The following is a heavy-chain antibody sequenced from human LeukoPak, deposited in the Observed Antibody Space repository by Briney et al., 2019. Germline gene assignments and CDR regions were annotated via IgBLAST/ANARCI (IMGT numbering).Heavy chain of an antibody. CDR3: AREVVLWFGRILGGASDI. Sequence: GGSLRLSCAASGFTFSSYSMNWVRQAPGKGLEWVSSISSSSSYIYYADSVKGRFTISRDNAKNSLYLQMNGLRAEDTAVYYCAREVVLWFGRILGGASDIWGQGTMVTVSS. V-gene: IGHV3-21*01. D-gene: IGHD3-10*01. CDR1: GFTFSSYS. CDR2: ISSSSSYI. J-gene: IGHJ3*02.